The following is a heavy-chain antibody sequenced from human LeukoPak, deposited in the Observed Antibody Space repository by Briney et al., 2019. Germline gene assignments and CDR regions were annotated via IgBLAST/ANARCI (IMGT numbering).Heavy chain of an antibody. Sequence: GGALRLSCAASGFIFSSYTMIWVRQAPRKGLEWVSSISDDTTYEYYADSVKGRFTISRDNAKKSLYLQMSSLRAEDTAVYYCARTYCSGGSCYSYFDDWGQGTLVTVSS. J-gene: IGHJ4*02. CDR2: ISDDTTYE. CDR1: GFIFSSYT. CDR3: ARTYCSGGSCYSYFDD. D-gene: IGHD2-15*01. V-gene: IGHV3-21*01.